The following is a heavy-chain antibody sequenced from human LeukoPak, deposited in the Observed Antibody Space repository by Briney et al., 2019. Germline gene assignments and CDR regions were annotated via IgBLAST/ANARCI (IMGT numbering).Heavy chain of an antibody. D-gene: IGHD6-6*01. Sequence: PSQTLSLTCTVSGGSISSGSYYWSWVRQPAGRGLEWLGRIYTSGSTNYNPSLKSRVTMSVDTSKNQFSLKVSSVTAADTAVYYCARDSSSAPFYYYMDVWGKGTTVTVSS. J-gene: IGHJ6*03. CDR1: GGSISSGSYY. CDR2: IYTSGST. CDR3: ARDSSSAPFYYYMDV. V-gene: IGHV4-61*02.